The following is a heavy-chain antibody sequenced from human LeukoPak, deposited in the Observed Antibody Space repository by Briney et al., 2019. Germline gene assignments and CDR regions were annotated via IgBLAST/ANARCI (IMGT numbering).Heavy chain of an antibody. V-gene: IGHV3-23*01. Sequence: GGSLRLSCAGSGFTFTGYAMGWVRQAPGKGLEWVSAISGSGGSTFYADSVKGRFTISRDNSKNTLFLQMNSLRAEDTAVYYCAKRGTGYYFFDYWGQGTLVTVSS. CDR1: GFTFTGYA. J-gene: IGHJ4*02. CDR2: ISGSGGST. CDR3: AKRGTGYYFFDY. D-gene: IGHD3/OR15-3a*01.